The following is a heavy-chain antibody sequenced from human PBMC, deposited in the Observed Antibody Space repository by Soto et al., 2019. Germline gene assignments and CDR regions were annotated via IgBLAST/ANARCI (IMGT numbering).Heavy chain of an antibody. J-gene: IGHJ4*02. CDR2: IYWDDVQ. CDR3: AHSPCSGGTCYLFDY. Sequence: QITLKESGPTLVKPTQTLTLTCTISGFSLSTSGVGVGWIRQPPGKALEWPALIYWDDVQRYSPSLKTRLTITKDTSRNLVVLTMTNIDPMDTATYYCAHSPCSGGTCYLFDYWGQGMLVTVSS. D-gene: IGHD2-15*01. V-gene: IGHV2-5*02. CDR1: GFSLSTSGVG.